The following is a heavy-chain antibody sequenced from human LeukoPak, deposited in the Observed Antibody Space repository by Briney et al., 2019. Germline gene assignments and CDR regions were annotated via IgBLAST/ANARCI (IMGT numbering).Heavy chain of an antibody. CDR2: IKKDGTDK. Sequence: PGGSLRLSCAASGFTFSAYNMNWVRQAPGKGLEWVANIKKDGTDKYYVDSVKGRFTISRDNAKNSLFLQMNSLRADDTAVYYCAKHGDYCFDYWGQGTLVTVSS. CDR1: GFTFSAYN. D-gene: IGHD4-17*01. J-gene: IGHJ4*01. V-gene: IGHV3-7*03. CDR3: AKHGDYCFDY.